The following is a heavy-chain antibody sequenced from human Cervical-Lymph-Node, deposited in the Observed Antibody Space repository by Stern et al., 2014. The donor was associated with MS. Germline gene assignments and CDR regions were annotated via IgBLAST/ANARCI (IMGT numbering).Heavy chain of an antibody. V-gene: IGHV1-2*06. D-gene: IGHD1-26*01. J-gene: IGHJ4*02. CDR3: ARERALIVGATTGFDY. Sequence: QVQLVQSGAEVKKHGASVKVSCKASGYTFTGYYMHWVRQAPGQELELMGRIKPNSGGTNYAQKFQGKVTMTRDKYIRRAYMELSRLRSDDTAVYYCARERALIVGATTGFDYWGQGTLVTVSS. CDR2: IKPNSGGT. CDR1: GYTFTGYY.